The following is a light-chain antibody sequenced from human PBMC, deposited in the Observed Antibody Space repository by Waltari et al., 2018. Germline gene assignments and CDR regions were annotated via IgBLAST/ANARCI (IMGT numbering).Light chain of an antibody. J-gene: IGKJ2*01. CDR2: AAS. Sequence: DIQLTQSPSYLSASVGDRVPITCRASQTLTPYLNWYQQRPGTAPKFLIYAASNLETGVPSRFSGGGSGTDFTLTISGLQPDDFATYYCQQSKEVPFTFGQGTKLEIK. CDR1: QTLTPY. V-gene: IGKV1-39*01. CDR3: QQSKEVPFT.